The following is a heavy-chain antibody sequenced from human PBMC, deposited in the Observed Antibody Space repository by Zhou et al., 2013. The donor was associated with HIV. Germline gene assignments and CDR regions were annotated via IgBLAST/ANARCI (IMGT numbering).Heavy chain of an antibody. V-gene: IGHV1-2*02. Sequence: VQLVQSGAEMKKPGASLNVSCKASGYTFTDYFMHWVRQVPGRGLEWMGWINPKSGDTNYSQRFEGRVTMTRDTSTSTVYMELSGLRSDDTATYFXARISAVAIRPPRPWDHGTPSPSP. D-gene: IGHD2-21*01. CDR3: ARISAVAIRPPRP. CDR2: INPKSGDT. J-gene: IGHJ4*03. CDR1: GYTFTDYF.